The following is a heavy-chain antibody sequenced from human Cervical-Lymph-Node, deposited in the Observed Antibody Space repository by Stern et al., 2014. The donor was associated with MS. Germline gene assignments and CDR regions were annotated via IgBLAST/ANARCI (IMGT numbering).Heavy chain of an antibody. CDR3: ATDSARNYGDYVGYFDY. CDR2: IWNDGTNR. D-gene: IGHD4-17*01. Sequence: VQLVESGGGVVQPGRSLRLSCEASGFNFRNFGMHWVRQAPGKGLEWVAVIWNDGTNRYYADSMKGRFTISRDNSKNTLYLQMNSLRVEDMAVYYCATDSARNYGDYVGYFDYWGQGTLVTVSS. V-gene: IGHV3-33*01. J-gene: IGHJ4*02. CDR1: GFNFRNFG.